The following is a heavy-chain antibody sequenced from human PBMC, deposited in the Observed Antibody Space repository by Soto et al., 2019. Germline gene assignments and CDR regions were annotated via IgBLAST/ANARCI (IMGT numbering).Heavy chain of an antibody. CDR1: GYTFTSYY. Sequence: QVQLVQSGAEVKKPGASVKVSCKASGYTFTSYYMHWVRQAPGQGLGWMGIINPSGGSTSYAQKFQGRVTMTRDTSTSTVYRELISLRSEDTAVYYCARELGEGGGWFDPWGQGTLVTVSS. D-gene: IGHD3-10*01. J-gene: IGHJ5*02. CDR2: INPSGGST. V-gene: IGHV1-46*01. CDR3: ARELGEGGGWFDP.